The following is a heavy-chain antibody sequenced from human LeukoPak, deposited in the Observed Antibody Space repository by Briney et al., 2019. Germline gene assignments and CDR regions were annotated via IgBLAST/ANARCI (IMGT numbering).Heavy chain of an antibody. Sequence: KPGGSLRLSCAASGFTFSSYSINWVRQAPGKGLEWVSSISSSGSYIYYADSVKGRFTISRDNAKNSLYLQMNSLRAEDTAVYYCASNIVGASSGIWGQGTMVTVSS. J-gene: IGHJ3*02. CDR3: ASNIVGASSGI. CDR2: ISSSGSYI. CDR1: GFTFSSYS. D-gene: IGHD1-26*01. V-gene: IGHV3-21*04.